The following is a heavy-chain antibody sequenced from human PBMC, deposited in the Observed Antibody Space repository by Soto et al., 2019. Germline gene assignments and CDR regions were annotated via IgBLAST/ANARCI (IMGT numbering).Heavy chain of an antibody. V-gene: IGHV3-30*18. Sequence: GGSLRLSCAASGFTFSSYGMHWVRQAPGKGLEWVAVISYDGSNKYYADSVKGRFTISRDNSKNTLYLQMNSLRAEDTAVYYCAKEDRWGYDFWSGYSYFDYWGQGTLVTVSS. CDR3: AKEDRWGYDFWSGYSYFDY. CDR2: ISYDGSNK. D-gene: IGHD3-3*01. CDR1: GFTFSSYG. J-gene: IGHJ4*02.